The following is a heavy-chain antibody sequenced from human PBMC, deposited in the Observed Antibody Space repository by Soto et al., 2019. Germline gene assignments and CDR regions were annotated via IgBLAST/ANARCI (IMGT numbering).Heavy chain of an antibody. D-gene: IGHD3-3*01. CDR3: ARESDFWSGEDYYYYMDV. J-gene: IGHJ6*03. CDR2: IYYSGST. V-gene: IGHV4-31*03. Sequence: SETLSLTCTVSGVSISSGGYYWSWIRQHPGKGLEWIGYIYYSGSTYYNPSLKSRVTISVDTSKNQFSLKLSSVTAADTAVYYCARESDFWSGEDYYYYMDVWGKGTTVTVSS. CDR1: GVSISSGGYY.